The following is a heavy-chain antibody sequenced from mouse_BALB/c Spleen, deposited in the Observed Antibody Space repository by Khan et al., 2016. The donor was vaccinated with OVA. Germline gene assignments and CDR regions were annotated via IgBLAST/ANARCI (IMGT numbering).Heavy chain of an antibody. Sequence: QVQLQQPGAELVKPGASVKLSCKASGYTFTSYDINWVRQRPEQGLEGIGWIFPGDGSTKYNEKFKDKATLTTDKSSSTAYMQLSRLTSEDSAVYFCARGGYGGFAYWGQGTLVTVSA. D-gene: IGHD2-14*01. CDR1: GYTFTSYD. V-gene: IGHV1-85*01. J-gene: IGHJ3*01. CDR3: ARGGYGGFAY. CDR2: IFPGDGST.